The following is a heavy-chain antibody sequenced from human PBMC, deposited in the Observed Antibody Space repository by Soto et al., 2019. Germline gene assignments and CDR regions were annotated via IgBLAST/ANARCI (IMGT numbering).Heavy chain of an antibody. V-gene: IGHV4-30-4*01. Sequence: SETLSLTCTVSGGSISSGDYYWSWIRQPPGKGLEWIGYINYSGSTNCNPSLKSRVTISVDTSKNQFSLKLSSVTAADTAVYYCASRVKYRADTDVWGKGTTVTSP. CDR1: GGSISSGDYY. CDR2: INYSGST. CDR3: ASRVKYRADTDV. D-gene: IGHD2-2*01. J-gene: IGHJ6*03.